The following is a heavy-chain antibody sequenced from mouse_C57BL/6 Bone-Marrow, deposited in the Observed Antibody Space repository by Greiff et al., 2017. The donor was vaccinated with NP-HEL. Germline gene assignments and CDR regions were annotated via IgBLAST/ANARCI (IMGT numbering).Heavy chain of an antibody. CDR1: GYTFTSYG. V-gene: IGHV1-81*01. CDR3: GYYGSSFDY. CDR2: IYPRSGNT. D-gene: IGHD1-1*01. Sequence: LVESGAELARPGASVKLSCKASGYTFTSYGISWVKQRTGQGLEWIGEIYPRSGNTYYNEKFKGKATLTADKSSSTAYMELRSLTSEDSAVYFCGYYGSSFDYWGQGTTLTVSS. J-gene: IGHJ2*01.